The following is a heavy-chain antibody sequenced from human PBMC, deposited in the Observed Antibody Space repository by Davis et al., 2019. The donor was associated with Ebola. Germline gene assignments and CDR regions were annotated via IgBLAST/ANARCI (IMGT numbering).Heavy chain of an antibody. CDR3: ARRAGIFGVVTDY. V-gene: IGHV4-39*01. D-gene: IGHD3-3*01. CDR2: IYYSGST. CDR1: GGSISSSSYY. J-gene: IGHJ4*02. Sequence: GSLRLSCTVSGGSISSSSYYWGWIRQPPGKGLEWIGSIYYSGSTYYNPSLKSRVTISVDTSKNQFSLKLSSVTAADTAVYYCARRAGIFGVVTDYWGQGTLVTVSS.